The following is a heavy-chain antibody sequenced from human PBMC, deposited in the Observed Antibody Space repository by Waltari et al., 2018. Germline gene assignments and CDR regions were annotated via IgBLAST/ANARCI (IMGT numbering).Heavy chain of an antibody. CDR1: GYTLPSYD. J-gene: IGHJ4*02. V-gene: IGHV1-8*02. D-gene: IGHD3-10*01. Sequence: QVQLVQSGAEVKKPGASVKVPCKSSGYTLPSYDINWLRQAPGQGLEWMGWMNPNSGNTGYAQKFQGRVTITRNTSINTAYMELDSLRSEDTAVYYCARGKGEFDYWGQGTLVTVSS. CDR2: MNPNSGNT. CDR3: ARGKGEFDY.